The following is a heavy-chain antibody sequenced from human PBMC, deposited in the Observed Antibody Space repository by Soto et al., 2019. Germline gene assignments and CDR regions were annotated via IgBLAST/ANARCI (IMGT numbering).Heavy chain of an antibody. V-gene: IGHV1-18*01. Sequence: QVPLVQSGGEVKRPGASVKVSCKTSGYTFSNSGITWVRQASGQPLEWLGWISLYSDGTNYAQKFQGRVSMTTDTSTTTAYMELRSLRSDDTAVYYCARVVSGAEAWVGPWGQGTLVTVSS. CDR3: ARVVSGAEAWVGP. CDR2: ISLYSDGT. J-gene: IGHJ5*02. D-gene: IGHD2-2*01. CDR1: GYTFSNSG.